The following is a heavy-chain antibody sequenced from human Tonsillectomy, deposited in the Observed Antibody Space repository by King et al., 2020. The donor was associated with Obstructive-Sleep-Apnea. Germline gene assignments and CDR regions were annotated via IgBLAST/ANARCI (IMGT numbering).Heavy chain of an antibody. D-gene: IGHD3-3*01. Sequence: QVQLQQWGAGLLKPSETLSLTCAVYGGSFSGYYWSWIRQPPGKGLEWIGEINHSGSTNYNPSLKSRVTISVDTSKNQFSLKLSSVTAADTAVYYCARVPRITIFRVVITNYYYGMDVWGQGTTVTVSS. CDR1: GGSFSGYY. V-gene: IGHV4-34*01. J-gene: IGHJ6*02. CDR3: ARVPRITIFRVVITNYYYGMDV. CDR2: INHSGST.